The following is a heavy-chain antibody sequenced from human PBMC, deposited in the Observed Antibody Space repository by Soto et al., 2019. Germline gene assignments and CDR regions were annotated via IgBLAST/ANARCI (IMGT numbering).Heavy chain of an antibody. D-gene: IGHD3-16*02. CDR3: ARVSRSDAFDI. CDR1: GFTFSSYS. V-gene: IGHV3-21*01. J-gene: IGHJ3*02. CDR2: ISSSSSYI. Sequence: GGSLRLSCAASGFTFSSYSMNWVRPAPGKGLEWVSSISSSSSYIYYADSVKGRFTISRDNAKNSLYLQMNSLRAEDTAVYYCARVSRSDAFDIWGQGTMVTVSS.